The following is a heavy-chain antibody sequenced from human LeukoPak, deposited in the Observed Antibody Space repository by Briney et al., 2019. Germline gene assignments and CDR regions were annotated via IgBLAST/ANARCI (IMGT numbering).Heavy chain of an antibody. CDR1: GFTFGRYW. Sequence: GGSLRLSCAASGFTFGRYWMHWVRQAPGRGLVWVSHITTDGSGTSYADSVKGRFTISRDNAKNTLYLQMNSLRAEDTAVYYCARGAIAGANFDYWGQGTLVAVSS. CDR3: ARGAIAGANFDY. J-gene: IGHJ4*02. D-gene: IGHD1-26*01. CDR2: ITTDGSGT. V-gene: IGHV3-74*01.